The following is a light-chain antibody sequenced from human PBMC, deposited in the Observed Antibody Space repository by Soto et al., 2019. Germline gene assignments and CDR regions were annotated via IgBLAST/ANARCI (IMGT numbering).Light chain of an antibody. CDR3: QQSYSTPYT. CDR2: GAS. J-gene: IGKJ2*01. V-gene: IGKV3-20*01. CDR1: QSVSSNY. Sequence: EIVLTQSPGTLSLSPGEGATLSCRASQSVSSNYLAWYQQKPGQAPRLLIFGASSRASDIPDRFSGSGSGTDFTLAINTLQPEDFATYYCQQSYSTPYTFGQGTKLEIK.